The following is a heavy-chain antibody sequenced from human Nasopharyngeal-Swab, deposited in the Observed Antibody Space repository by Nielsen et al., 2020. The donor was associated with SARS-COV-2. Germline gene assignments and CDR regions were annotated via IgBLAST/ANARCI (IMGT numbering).Heavy chain of an antibody. Sequence: GESLKISCKGSGYSFTGYWIAWVRQKPGEGLEWMGIIYPGDSGTKYSPSFQGQVTISVDKSIRTAYLHFSSLKASDTAMYYCARHMGYFHTSIWLDPWGQGTLVTVSS. CDR1: GYSFTGYW. D-gene: IGHD2/OR15-2a*01. V-gene: IGHV5-51*01. CDR2: IYPGDSGT. J-gene: IGHJ5*02. CDR3: ARHMGYFHTSIWLDP.